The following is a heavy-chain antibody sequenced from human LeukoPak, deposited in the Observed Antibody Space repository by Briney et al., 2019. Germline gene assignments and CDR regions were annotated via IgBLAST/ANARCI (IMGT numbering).Heavy chain of an antibody. CDR2: IKQDGSEK. J-gene: IGHJ4*02. V-gene: IGHV3-7*01. D-gene: IGHD1-26*01. CDR1: GFTFSSYW. CDR3: ARDQRLVGATYDY. Sequence: GGSLRLSCAASGFTFSSYWTSWVRQAPGKGLEWVANIKQDGSEKYYVDSVKGRFTISRDNAKNSLYLQMNSLRAEDTAVYYCARDQRLVGATYDYWGQGTLVTVSS.